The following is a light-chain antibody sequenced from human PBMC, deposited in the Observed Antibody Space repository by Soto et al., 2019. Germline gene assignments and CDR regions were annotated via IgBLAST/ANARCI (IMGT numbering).Light chain of an antibody. V-gene: IGKV1-5*03. J-gene: IGKJ4*01. Sequence: DIQMTQSPSTLSASVGDRVTITCRASQTINRWLAWYQQKPGKAPKLLIHKASTLRGGVPSRFSGSGSEAAFTRTISSLQPADVTTYYCLQYSHYPPTFGRGTKVEIK. CDR1: QTINRW. CDR2: KAS. CDR3: LQYSHYPPT.